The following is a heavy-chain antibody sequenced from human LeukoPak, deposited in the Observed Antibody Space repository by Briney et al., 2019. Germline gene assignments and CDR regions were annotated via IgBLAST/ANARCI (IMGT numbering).Heavy chain of an antibody. V-gene: IGHV2-5*01. CDR1: GFSLSTSGVG. D-gene: IGHD5-18*01. CDR2: IYWNDDK. Sequence: SGPTLVNPTQTLTLTCTFSGFSLSTSGVGVGWIRQPPVKALEWLALIYWNDDKRYSPSLKSRITITKDTSKNQVVLTMTNMDPVDTATYYCAHRRRAHTAQKNYGYVRAVHDAFDIWGQGTMVTVSS. CDR3: AHRRRAHTAQKNYGYVRAVHDAFDI. J-gene: IGHJ3*02.